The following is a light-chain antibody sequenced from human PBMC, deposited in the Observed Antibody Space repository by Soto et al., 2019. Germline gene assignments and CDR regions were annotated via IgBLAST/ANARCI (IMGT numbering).Light chain of an antibody. Sequence: DIQMTQSPSSLSASVGDRVTITCQASQDINNFLHWYEQRPGKAPKLLIYDAIKFDTGVPSRFIGNGSGTHFTFSISSLLPEDIATYFCQQSDSLPPTVGGGTKVEI. V-gene: IGKV1-33*01. CDR2: DAI. CDR1: QDINNF. CDR3: QQSDSLPPT. J-gene: IGKJ4*01.